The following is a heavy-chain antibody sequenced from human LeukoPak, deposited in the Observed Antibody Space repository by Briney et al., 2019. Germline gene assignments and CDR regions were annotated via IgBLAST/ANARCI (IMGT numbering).Heavy chain of an antibody. CDR1: GFTVSSYT. CDR3: VREGQLWSDLDS. D-gene: IGHD5-24*01. V-gene: IGHV3-30*17. Sequence: GGSLRLPCVGSGFTVSSYTMHWVRQAPGKGPQWVAVISSDGSNTFYADAVRGRFAISRDNSKSTVFLQMNSLRVEDTGVYFCVREGQLWSDLDSWGQGTLVTVSS. CDR2: ISSDGSNT. J-gene: IGHJ4*02.